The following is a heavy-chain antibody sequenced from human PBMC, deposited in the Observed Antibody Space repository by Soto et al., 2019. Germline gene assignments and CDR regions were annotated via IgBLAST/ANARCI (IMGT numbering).Heavy chain of an antibody. J-gene: IGHJ6*02. CDR1: GGSISSYY. CDR3: ARSSPYCTNGVGRYYYYYYGMDV. V-gene: IGHV4-59*01. CDR2: IYYSGST. D-gene: IGHD2-8*01. Sequence: QVQLQESGPGLVKPSETLSLTCTVSGGSISSYYWSWIRQPPGKGLEWIGYIYYSGSTNYNPSLKSRVTLSVDTSKNPFSLKLSSLTAADTAVYYCARSSPYCTNGVGRYYYYYYGMDVWGQGTTVTVS.